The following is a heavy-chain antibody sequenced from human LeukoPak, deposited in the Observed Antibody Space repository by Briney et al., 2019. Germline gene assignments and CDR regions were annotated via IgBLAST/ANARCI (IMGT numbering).Heavy chain of an antibody. Sequence: SETLSLTCTVSGGSISSGGYYWSWIRQHPGKGLEWIGYIYYSGSTYYNPSLKSRVTISVDTSKNQFSLKLSSVTAADTAVYCCARDQRSGSYPYYFDYWGQGTLVTVSS. J-gene: IGHJ4*02. D-gene: IGHD1-26*01. CDR2: IYYSGST. CDR3: ARDQRSGSYPYYFDY. V-gene: IGHV4-31*03. CDR1: GGSISSGGYY.